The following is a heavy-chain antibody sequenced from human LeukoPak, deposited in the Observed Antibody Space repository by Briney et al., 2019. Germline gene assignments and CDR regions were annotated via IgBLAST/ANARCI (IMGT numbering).Heavy chain of an antibody. CDR3: ARHEYSGSYYGLSWFDP. D-gene: IGHD1-26*01. Sequence: PSGTLSLTCTVSGGSISSSGYYWGWIRQPPGKGLEWIASIYYSGSTYYNPSLKSRVTISVDTSKNQLSLKLSPLTAADTAVYYCARHEYSGSYYGLSWFDPWGQGTLVTVSS. J-gene: IGHJ5*02. V-gene: IGHV4-39*01. CDR1: GGSISSSGYY. CDR2: IYYSGST.